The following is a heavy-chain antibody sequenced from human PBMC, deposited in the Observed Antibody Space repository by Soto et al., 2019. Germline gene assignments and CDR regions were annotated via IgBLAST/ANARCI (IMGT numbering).Heavy chain of an antibody. CDR3: ARDQEGDDYGAQTFDY. CDR1: GFTFSSYA. J-gene: IGHJ4*02. Sequence: EVQLVESGGGLFQPGGSLRLSCAASGFTFSSYAMHWVRQAPGKGLEYVSAISSNGGSTYYANSVKGRFTISRDNSKNTLYLQMGSLRAEDMAVYYCARDQEGDDYGAQTFDYWGQGTLVTVSS. D-gene: IGHD4-17*01. CDR2: ISSNGGST. V-gene: IGHV3-64*01.